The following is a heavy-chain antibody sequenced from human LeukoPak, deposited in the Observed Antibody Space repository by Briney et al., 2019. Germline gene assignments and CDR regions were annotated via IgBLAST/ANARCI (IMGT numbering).Heavy chain of an antibody. CDR2: IYPQDSDT. D-gene: IGHD2/OR15-2a*01. Sequence: GESLKISCKGSGYNFPGDWIAWVRQVSGKGLEYMGIIYPQDSDTRYSPSFEGQVIISVDKSITTAYLQWNSLKPSDTAIYYCARRQTAESCTRNPDCYFDSWGQGTLVTVSS. CDR1: GYNFPGDW. J-gene: IGHJ4*02. V-gene: IGHV5-51*01. CDR3: ARRQTAESCTRNPDCYFDS.